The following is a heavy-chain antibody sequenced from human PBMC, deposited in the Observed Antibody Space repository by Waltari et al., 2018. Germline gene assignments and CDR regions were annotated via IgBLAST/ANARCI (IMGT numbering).Heavy chain of an antibody. CDR1: GYTFTGYY. Sequence: QVQLVQSGAEVKKPGASVKVSCKASGYTFTGYYMHWVRQAPGQGLEWRGRINPNSGGTNYAQKLQVRVTMTRDTSISTAYMELSRLRSDDTAVYYCARETYDYGDLTFDYWGQGTLVTVSS. J-gene: IGHJ4*02. D-gene: IGHD4-17*01. CDR3: ARETYDYGDLTFDY. CDR2: INPNSGGT. V-gene: IGHV1-2*06.